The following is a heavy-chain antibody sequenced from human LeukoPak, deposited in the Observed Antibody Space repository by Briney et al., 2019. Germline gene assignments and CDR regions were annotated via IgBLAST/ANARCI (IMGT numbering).Heavy chain of an antibody. CDR1: GYSFTGYY. CDR2: SNPNSGST. V-gene: IGHV1-2*02. CDR3: AKDRGRWLVRADAFEI. Sequence: ASVKVSCKASGYSFTGYYMHWLRQPPAQGLGWMGWSNPNSGSTNYAQKFQGRVTMTRDTSIDTAYMELSRLRCDDTAVYYCAKDRGRWLVRADAFEIWGQGTMVSVSS. J-gene: IGHJ3*02. D-gene: IGHD6-19*01.